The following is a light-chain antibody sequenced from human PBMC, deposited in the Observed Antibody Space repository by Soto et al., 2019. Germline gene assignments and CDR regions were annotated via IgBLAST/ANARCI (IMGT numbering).Light chain of an antibody. CDR1: QSVSSNF. CDR2: GAS. Sequence: DIVLTQSPGTLSLSPGERATLSCRASQSVSSNFFAWYQQKPGQAPRLLMFGASNRATGIPDRFRGSVSVTDFTLTTSRLEPKNFPMYYCQQYGTSPRGTFGQGTKVEVK. CDR3: QQYGTSPRGT. J-gene: IGKJ1*01. V-gene: IGKV3-20*01.